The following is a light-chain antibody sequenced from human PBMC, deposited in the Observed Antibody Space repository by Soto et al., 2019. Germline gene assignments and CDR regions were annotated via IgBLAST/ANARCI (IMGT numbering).Light chain of an antibody. CDR3: QSYDSSLSGWL. Sequence: QSVLTQPPSVSGAPGQRVTISCTGSSSNIGAGYSVHWYQQVPGTAPKLLIYGDSNRPSGVPDRFSGSKSGTSASLAITGLQAEDEADYYCQSYDSSLSGWLFGGGTQLTVL. CDR2: GDS. V-gene: IGLV1-40*01. J-gene: IGLJ7*01. CDR1: SSNIGAGYS.